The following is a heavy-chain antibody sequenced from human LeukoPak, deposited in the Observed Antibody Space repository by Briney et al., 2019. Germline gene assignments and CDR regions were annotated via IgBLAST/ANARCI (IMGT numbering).Heavy chain of an antibody. D-gene: IGHD5-24*01. CDR1: GGSCDDYY. Sequence: PETLSLTCDVYGGSCDDYYCSWIRQPPGKGLEWIGEIHPSGIFYYNSSLVSRVTISIDTSKSHFSLRLTSVTAADTAFYYCARGRDRSKAGDHWGQGSLVTVSS. V-gene: IGHV4-34*01. CDR3: ARGRDRSKAGDH. CDR2: IHPSGIF. J-gene: IGHJ4*02.